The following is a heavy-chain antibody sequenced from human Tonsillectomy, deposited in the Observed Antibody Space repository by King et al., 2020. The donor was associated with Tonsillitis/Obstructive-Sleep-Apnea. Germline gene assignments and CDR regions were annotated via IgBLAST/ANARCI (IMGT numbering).Heavy chain of an antibody. Sequence: VQLVESGGGLVQPGRSLRLSCAASGFTFDDYAMHWVRQAPGKGLEWVSGISWNSGSIGYADSVKGRFTISRDNAKNSLYLQMNSLRAEDTALYYCAKDNDGYIPNDAFDIWGQGTMVTVSS. D-gene: IGHD5-24*01. CDR1: GFTFDDYA. J-gene: IGHJ3*02. CDR3: AKDNDGYIPNDAFDI. V-gene: IGHV3-9*01. CDR2: ISWNSGSI.